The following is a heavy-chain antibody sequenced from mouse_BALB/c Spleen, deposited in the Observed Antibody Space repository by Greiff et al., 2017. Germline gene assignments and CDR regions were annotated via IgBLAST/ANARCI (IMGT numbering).Heavy chain of an antibody. CDR3: TRSADGYAPFAY. V-gene: IGHV1S81*02. D-gene: IGHD2-3*01. Sequence: QVQLQQPGAELVKPGASVKLSCKASGYTFTSYYMYWVKQRPGQGLEWIGGINPSNGGTNFNEKFKGKATLTVDKSSSTAYMQLSSLTSEDSAVYYCTRSADGYAPFAYWGQGTLVTVSA. CDR1: GYTFTSYY. CDR2: INPSNGGT. J-gene: IGHJ3*01.